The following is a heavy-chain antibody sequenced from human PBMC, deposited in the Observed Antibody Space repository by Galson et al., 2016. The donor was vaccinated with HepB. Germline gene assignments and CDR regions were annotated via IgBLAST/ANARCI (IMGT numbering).Heavy chain of an antibody. CDR3: ARRRVPDPMRNDAFDI. D-gene: IGHD2-2*01. J-gene: IGHJ3*02. V-gene: IGHV5-51*01. CDR1: GYSFTSYW. CDR2: ICPGDSDT. Sequence: QSGAEVKKPGESLKISCKGSGYSFTSYWIGWVRQMPGKGLEWMGIICPGDSDTRYSPSLQGQVTISADKSINTATLQWSSLKASDTAMYYCARRRVPDPMRNDAFDIWGQGTMVTVSS.